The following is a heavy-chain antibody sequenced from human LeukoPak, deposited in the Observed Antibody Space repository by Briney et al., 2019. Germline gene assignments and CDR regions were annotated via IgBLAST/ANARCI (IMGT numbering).Heavy chain of an antibody. Sequence: SETLSLTCTVSGDSISNGVKYWSWIRQHPGRGLEWIGYTYHSGRSYYNPSLKSRITMSVDTSKNQFSLNLSSVTAADTAVYYCARDQVECTGGTCQSRVGFDFWGQGTLVTVSS. CDR1: GDSISNGVKY. D-gene: IGHD2-8*02. V-gene: IGHV4-31*03. CDR2: TYHSGRS. J-gene: IGHJ4*02. CDR3: ARDQVECTGGTCQSRVGFDF.